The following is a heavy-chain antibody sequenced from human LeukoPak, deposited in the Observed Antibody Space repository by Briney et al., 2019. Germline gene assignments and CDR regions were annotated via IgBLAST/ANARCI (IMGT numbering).Heavy chain of an antibody. V-gene: IGHV3-23*01. J-gene: IGHJ6*02. CDR3: AKDRGAVAPRNYGMDV. D-gene: IGHD6-19*01. CDR1: GFTFSSYA. Sequence: GGSLRLSCAASGFTFSSYAMSWVRQAPGKGLEWVSATSGSGGSTYYADSVKGRSTISRDNSKNTLYLQMNSLRAEDTAVYYCAKDRGAVAPRNYGMDVWGQGTTVTVSS. CDR2: TSGSGGST.